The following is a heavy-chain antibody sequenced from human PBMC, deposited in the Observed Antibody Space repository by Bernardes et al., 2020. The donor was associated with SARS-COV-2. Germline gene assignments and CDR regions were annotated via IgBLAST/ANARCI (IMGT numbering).Heavy chain of an antibody. J-gene: IGHJ6*04. V-gene: IGHV3-23*01. D-gene: IGHD3-10*01. CDR1: GFTSINHA. Sequence: GSLRLSCAGSGFTSINHALTWVRQAPGKGLEWVSSITGGGISTYYADSVKGRFIISRDNSKSTLYLQMDRLRADDTAIYYCARNTVISGRSFYYYGMDVWGKGTTVTVSS. CDR2: ITGGGIST. CDR3: ARNTVISGRSFYYYGMDV.